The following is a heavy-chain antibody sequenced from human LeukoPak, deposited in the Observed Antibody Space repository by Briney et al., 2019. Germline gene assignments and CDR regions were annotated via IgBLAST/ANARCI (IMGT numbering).Heavy chain of an antibody. CDR2: ISPILGIA. D-gene: IGHD6-13*01. V-gene: IGHV1-69*04. CDR3: ARDLVLTFDY. CDR1: GGTFSSYT. Sequence: SVKVSCKASGGTFSSYTISWVRQAPGQGLEWMGRISPILGIANYAQKFQGRVTITADKSTSTAYMELSSLRSEDTAVYYCARDLVLTFDYWGQGTLVTVSS. J-gene: IGHJ4*02.